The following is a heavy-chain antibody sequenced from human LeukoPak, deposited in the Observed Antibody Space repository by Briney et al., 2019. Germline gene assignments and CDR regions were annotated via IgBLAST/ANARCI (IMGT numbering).Heavy chain of an antibody. CDR2: INPNSGGT. CDR1: GYTFTGYY. D-gene: IGHD3-10*01. V-gene: IGHV1-2*02. Sequence: ASVKVSCKASGYTFTGYYMHWVRQAPGQGLEWVGWINPNSGGTNYAQKFQGRVTMTRDTSISTAYMELSRLRSDDTAVYYCARGTSVLLWFGELKDWGQGTLVTVSS. CDR3: ARGTSVLLWFGELKD. J-gene: IGHJ4*02.